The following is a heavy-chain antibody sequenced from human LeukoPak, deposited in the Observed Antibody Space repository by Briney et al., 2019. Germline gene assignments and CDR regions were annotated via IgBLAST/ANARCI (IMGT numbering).Heavy chain of an antibody. CDR3: ARFYPHSGNNVDY. J-gene: IGHJ4*02. CDR1: GGTVSGYY. Sequence: PSETLSFNCGVYGGTVSGYYWSWMRPPPGHGLKWIAETKHGGSTNYNPCLKSRVTISVDTSKNQCSLKLTSVTAADTAVYYCARFYPHSGNNVDYWGQGTLVTVSS. CDR2: TKHGGST. D-gene: IGHD2/OR15-2a*01. V-gene: IGHV4-34*01.